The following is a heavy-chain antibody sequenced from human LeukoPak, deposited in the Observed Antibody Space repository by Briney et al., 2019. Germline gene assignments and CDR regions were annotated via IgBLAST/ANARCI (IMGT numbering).Heavy chain of an antibody. CDR3: ARVSGSGTALDAFDI. J-gene: IGHJ3*02. Sequence: SETRSLTCAVSAYPIISGHYWGWIRQPPGKGLEWIGSMYHSGSTYFNPSLKSRVTISVDTPKNQFSLTLSSVTAADTAVYFCARVSGSGTALDAFDIWGQGTMVIVSS. V-gene: IGHV4-38-2*01. CDR1: AYPIISGHY. CDR2: MYHSGST. D-gene: IGHD1-1*01.